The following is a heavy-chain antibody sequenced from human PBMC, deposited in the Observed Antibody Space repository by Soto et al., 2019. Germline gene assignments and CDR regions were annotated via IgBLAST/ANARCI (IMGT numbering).Heavy chain of an antibody. CDR1: GFTFSSYS. D-gene: IGHD2-2*01. Sequence: GGSLRLSCAASGFTFSSYSMNWVRQAPGKGLEWVSSISSSSSYIYYADSVKGRFTISRDNAKNSLYLQMNSLRAEDTAVYYCARDDDIVVAPAARGYYYYYGMDVWGQGTTVTVSS. V-gene: IGHV3-21*01. J-gene: IGHJ6*02. CDR3: ARDDDIVVAPAARGYYYYYGMDV. CDR2: ISSSSSYI.